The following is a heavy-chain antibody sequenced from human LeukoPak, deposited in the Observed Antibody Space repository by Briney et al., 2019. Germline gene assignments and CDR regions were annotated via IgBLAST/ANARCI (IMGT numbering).Heavy chain of an antibody. Sequence: ASVKVSCKASGGTFSSYSITWVRQAPGQGLEWMGRIIPTLGIANYAQKFQGRVTITADKSTSTAYMELSSLRSEDTAVYYCAGEEERGVTVAGTAFDYWGQGNLVTVSS. CDR1: GGTFSSYS. D-gene: IGHD6-19*01. J-gene: IGHJ4*02. CDR2: IIPTLGIA. CDR3: AGEEERGVTVAGTAFDY. V-gene: IGHV1-69*04.